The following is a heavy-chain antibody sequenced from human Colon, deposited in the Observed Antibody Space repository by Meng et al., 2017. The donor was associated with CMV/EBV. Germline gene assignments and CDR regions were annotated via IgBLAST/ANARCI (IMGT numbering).Heavy chain of an antibody. CDR3: AKESSPSSDYYYYYALDV. CDR2: IRFDGQNK. Sequence: GGSLRLSCGASGFTFSSYGIHWVRQAPGKGLEWVAFIRFDGQNKDYADSVKGRFTISRDNSKNTLYLQMNSLGAEDTAVYYCAKESSPSSDYYYYYALDVWGQGTTVTVSS. D-gene: IGHD6-19*01. CDR1: GFTFSSYG. V-gene: IGHV3-30*02. J-gene: IGHJ6*02.